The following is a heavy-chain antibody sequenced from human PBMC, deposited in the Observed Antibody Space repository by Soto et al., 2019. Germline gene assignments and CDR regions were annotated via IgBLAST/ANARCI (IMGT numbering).Heavy chain of an antibody. CDR3: ARGLVVVAANNWFDP. D-gene: IGHD2-15*01. Sequence: SETLSLTCAVYGGSFSGYYWSWIRQPPGKGLEWIGEINHSGSTNYNPSLKSRVTISVDTSKNQFSLKLSSVTAADTAVYYCARGLVVVAANNWFDPWGHGTLVTVS. V-gene: IGHV4-34*01. J-gene: IGHJ5*02. CDR2: INHSGST. CDR1: GGSFSGYY.